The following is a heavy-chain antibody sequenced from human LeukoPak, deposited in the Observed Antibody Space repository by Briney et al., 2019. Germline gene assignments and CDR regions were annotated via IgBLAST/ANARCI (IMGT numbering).Heavy chain of an antibody. CDR1: GGSISRYY. D-gene: IGHD3-22*01. CDR3: ARDRPYDSCGYFYVFDC. J-gene: IGHJ4*02. V-gene: IGHV4-4*07. Sequence: SETLSHTCTLPGGSISRYYWSWIPPPAGEGLEWIGRIYTSGTINYNPSLERRVTMSVDTSKNQFSLNLSSVTAADTAVYYCARDRPYDSCGYFYVFDCWGQGTLVTVSS. CDR2: IYTSGTI.